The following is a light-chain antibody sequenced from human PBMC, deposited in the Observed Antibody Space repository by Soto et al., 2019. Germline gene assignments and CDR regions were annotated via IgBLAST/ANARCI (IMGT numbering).Light chain of an antibody. CDR1: QEVSRY. CDR2: AAS. V-gene: IGKV1-9*01. CDR3: QQLNSYVFA. Sequence: DIQLTQSPSFLSAYVGDRVTITCRASQEVSRYLAWYQQKPWKAPNLLIYAASTLRCGVPSRLSGSGSETEFTLTISSLKPADFATYYCQQLNSYVFAFGPGTKVDIK. J-gene: IGKJ3*01.